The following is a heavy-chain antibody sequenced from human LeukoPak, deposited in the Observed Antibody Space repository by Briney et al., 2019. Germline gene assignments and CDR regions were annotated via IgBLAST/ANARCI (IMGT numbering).Heavy chain of an antibody. J-gene: IGHJ6*02. CDR2: ISSSSSYI. D-gene: IGHD2-2*02. CDR1: GFTFSSYS. V-gene: IGHV3-21*01. CDR3: ARVYCSSTSCYIGYYYYGMDV. Sequence: GGSLRLSCAASGFTFSSYSMNWVRQAPGKELEWVSSISSSSSYIYYADSVKGRFTISRDNAKNSLYLQMNSLRAEDTAVYYCARVYCSSTSCYIGYYYYGMDVWGQGTTVTVSS.